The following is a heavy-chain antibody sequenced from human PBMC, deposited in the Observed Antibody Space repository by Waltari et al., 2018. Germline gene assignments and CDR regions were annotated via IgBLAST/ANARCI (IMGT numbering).Heavy chain of an antibody. CDR2: MSYDGYSR. V-gene: IGHV3-30-3*01. D-gene: IGHD2-15*01. Sequence: LVASVGDAVQSGRSLRLSCASSSSAFHNAIIHWVRQAPGKGLEWVSAMSYDGYSRYYADSVKGRFTISRDDSLKTVYLQLDSLRVEDTAVYYCAREGYTSGRAGNFDYWGQGTLVTVSS. CDR1: SSAFHNAI. J-gene: IGHJ4*02. CDR3: AREGYTSGRAGNFDY.